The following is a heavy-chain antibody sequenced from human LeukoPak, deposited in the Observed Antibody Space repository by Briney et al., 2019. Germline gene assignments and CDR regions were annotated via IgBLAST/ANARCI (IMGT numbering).Heavy chain of an antibody. J-gene: IGHJ4*02. Sequence: GGSLRLSCAASGFTFSSYAMSWVRQAPGKGLEWVSAISGSGGSTYYADSVKGRFTISRDNPKNTLYLQMNSLRAEDTAVYYCANSRWELPTDYWGQGTLVTVSS. D-gene: IGHD1-26*01. CDR2: ISGSGGST. CDR1: GFTFSSYA. CDR3: ANSRWELPTDY. V-gene: IGHV3-23*01.